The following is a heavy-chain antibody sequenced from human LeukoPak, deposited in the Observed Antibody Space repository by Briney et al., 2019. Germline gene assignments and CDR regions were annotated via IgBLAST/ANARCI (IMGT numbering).Heavy chain of an antibody. J-gene: IGHJ3*02. D-gene: IGHD1/OR15-1a*01. Sequence: PGGSLRLSCAASGFTFSSYSMNWVRQAPGKGLEWVSYISSSSSTIYYADSVKGRFTISRDNAKNSLYLQMNSLRAEDTAVYYCARDSRVGTSYNLDIWGPGTRVTVSS. CDR3: ARDSRVGTSYNLDI. CDR1: GFTFSSYS. V-gene: IGHV3-48*01. CDR2: ISSSSSTI.